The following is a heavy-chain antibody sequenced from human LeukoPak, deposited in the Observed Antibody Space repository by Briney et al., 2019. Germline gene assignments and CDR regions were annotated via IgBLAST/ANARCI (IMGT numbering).Heavy chain of an antibody. Sequence: SETLSLTCAVYGVSFSGYYWSWIRQPPGKGLEWIGEINHSGSTNYNPSLKSRVTISVDTSKSQFSLKLNSMTAADTAVYYCARGAQTYYDKAPVDYWGQGTLSPSPQ. D-gene: IGHD3-22*01. CDR2: INHSGST. J-gene: IGHJ4*02. V-gene: IGHV4-34*01. CDR1: GVSFSGYY. CDR3: ARGAQTYYDKAPVDY.